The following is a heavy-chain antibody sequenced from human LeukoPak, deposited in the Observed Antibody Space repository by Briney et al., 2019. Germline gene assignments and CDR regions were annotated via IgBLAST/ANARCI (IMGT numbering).Heavy chain of an antibody. Sequence: ASVKVSCKASGYTFTGYYMHWVRQAPGQGLEWMGWINPNSGGTNYAQKFQGRVTMTRDTSISTAYMELSRLRSDDTAVYYCARDWACVDTAMEAFDISGQGTMVTVSS. CDR1: GYTFTGYY. V-gene: IGHV1-2*02. CDR3: ARDWACVDTAMEAFDI. CDR2: INPNSGGT. J-gene: IGHJ3*02. D-gene: IGHD5-18*01.